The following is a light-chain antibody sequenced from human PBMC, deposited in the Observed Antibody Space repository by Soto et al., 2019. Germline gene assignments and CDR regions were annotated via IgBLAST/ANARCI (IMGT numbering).Light chain of an antibody. J-gene: IGKJ1*01. Sequence: EVMLTQSPGTLSLSPGERATLSCRASQSVSSNYLAWYQQKSGQAPRLLIYGAPNRATGIPDRFSGSGSGTDFTLTIRRLEPEGFAVYCCQQYDTSPRTFGQGTKVEFK. CDR3: QQYDTSPRT. CDR2: GAP. V-gene: IGKV3-20*01. CDR1: QSVSSNY.